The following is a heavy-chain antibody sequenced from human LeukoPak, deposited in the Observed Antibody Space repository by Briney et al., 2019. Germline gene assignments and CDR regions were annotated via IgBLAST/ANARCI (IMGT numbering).Heavy chain of an antibody. D-gene: IGHD5-24*01. Sequence: QPGRSLRLSCAASGFTFSSYGMHWVRQAPGKGLEWVAVIWYDGSNKYYADSVKGRFTISRDNSKNTLYLQMNSLRAEDTAVYYCAREGVEMATKIPHFDYWGQGTLVTVSS. CDR1: GFTFSSYG. J-gene: IGHJ4*02. CDR2: IWYDGSNK. V-gene: IGHV3-33*01. CDR3: AREGVEMATKIPHFDY.